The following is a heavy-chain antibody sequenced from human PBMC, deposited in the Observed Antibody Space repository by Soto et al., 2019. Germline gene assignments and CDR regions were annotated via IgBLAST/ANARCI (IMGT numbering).Heavy chain of an antibody. Sequence: QVQLVESGGDLVNPGGSLRLSCAASGLMFSDSYMSWIRQAPGKGLEWISYISASGSTIYYADAVKGRFTISRDNAKSSLFLQMNSLRVEDTARYYCVYGSGSYPYWGQGTLVTVSS. CDR3: VYGSGSYPY. V-gene: IGHV3-11*01. J-gene: IGHJ4*02. D-gene: IGHD3-10*01. CDR2: ISASGSTI. CDR1: GLMFSDSY.